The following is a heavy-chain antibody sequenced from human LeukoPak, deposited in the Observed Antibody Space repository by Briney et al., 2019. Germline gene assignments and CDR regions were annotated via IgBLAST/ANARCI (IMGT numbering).Heavy chain of an antibody. V-gene: IGHV4-30-4*08. D-gene: IGHD2-21*02. J-gene: IGHJ3*02. CDR2: IYYSGST. CDR1: GGSISSGDYY. CDR3: ARRTASVVGLHFDI. Sequence: SETLSLTCTVSGGSISSGDYYWSWIRQPPGKGLEWIGYIYYSGSTYYNPSLKSRVTISVDTSKNQFSLKLSSVTAADTAVYYCARRTASVVGLHFDIWGQGTMVTVSS.